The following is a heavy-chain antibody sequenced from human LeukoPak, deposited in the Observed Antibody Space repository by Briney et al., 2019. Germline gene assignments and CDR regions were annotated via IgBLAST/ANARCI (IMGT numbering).Heavy chain of an antibody. Sequence: SVKVSCKVSGYTLTELSMHWVRQAPGQALEWMGWITPFNGNTNYAQKFQDRVTITRDRSMSTAYMELSSLRSEDTAMYYCASTDFQGNSDYGMDVWGQGTTVTVSS. J-gene: IGHJ6*02. CDR3: ASTDFQGNSDYGMDV. D-gene: IGHD4-23*01. CDR1: GYTLTELS. CDR2: ITPFNGNT. V-gene: IGHV1-45*02.